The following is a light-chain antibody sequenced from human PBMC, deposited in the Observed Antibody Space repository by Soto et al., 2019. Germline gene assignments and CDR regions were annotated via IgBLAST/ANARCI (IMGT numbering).Light chain of an antibody. CDR2: GAS. Sequence: IQLTQSPSSLSASVGDRVTITCRASLGIINYLAWYQQKPGKAPKLLIYGASTLQSGVPSRFGGSGSGTDFTLTVSSLQPEDFATYYCQQLFIYPPTFGPGTKVDIK. CDR1: LGIINY. CDR3: QQLFIYPPT. J-gene: IGKJ3*01. V-gene: IGKV1-9*01.